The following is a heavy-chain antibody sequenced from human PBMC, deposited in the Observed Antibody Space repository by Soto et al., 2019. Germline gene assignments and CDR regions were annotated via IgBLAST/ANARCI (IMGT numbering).Heavy chain of an antibody. V-gene: IGHV4-34*01. Sequence: SETLSLTCAVYGGSFSGYYWSWIRQPPGKGLEWIGEINHSGSTNYNPSLKSRVTISVDTSKNQFSLKLSSVTAADTAVYYCARGKFGLIVGATVVDYWGQGTLVTVSS. J-gene: IGHJ4*02. CDR1: GGSFSGYY. CDR3: ARGKFGLIVGATVVDY. D-gene: IGHD1-26*01. CDR2: INHSGST.